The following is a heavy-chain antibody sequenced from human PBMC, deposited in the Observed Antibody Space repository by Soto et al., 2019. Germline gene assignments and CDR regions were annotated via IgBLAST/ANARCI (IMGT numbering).Heavy chain of an antibody. CDR2: IYHSGST. J-gene: IGHJ6*02. CDR1: GGSISSGGYS. Sequence: SETLSLTCAVSGGSISSGGYSWSWIRQPPGKGLEWIGYIYHSGSTYYNPSLKSRVTISVDRSKNQFSLKLSSVTAADTAVYYCARDPTPGDYLGDYYYGMDVWGQGTTVTVSS. D-gene: IGHD4-17*01. CDR3: ARDPTPGDYLGDYYYGMDV. V-gene: IGHV4-30-2*01.